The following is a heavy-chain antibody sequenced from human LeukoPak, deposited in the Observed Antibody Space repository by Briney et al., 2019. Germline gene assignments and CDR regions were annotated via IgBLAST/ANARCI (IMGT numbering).Heavy chain of an antibody. Sequence: GGSLRLSGAASGFTFNTYTMTWVRQPPGKGLGWVSSFSSLSVYIYYAVSVKGRFTISRDNAKNSLYPQMNSLRAEDTAVYYCAGLGITMIGGVWGKGTTVTISS. V-gene: IGHV3-21*01. D-gene: IGHD3-10*02. J-gene: IGHJ6*04. CDR3: AGLGITMIGGV. CDR2: FSSLSVYI. CDR1: GFTFNTYT.